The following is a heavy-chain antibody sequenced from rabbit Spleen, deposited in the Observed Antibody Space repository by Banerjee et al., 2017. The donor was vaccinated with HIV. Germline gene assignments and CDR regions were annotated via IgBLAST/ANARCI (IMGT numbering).Heavy chain of an antibody. J-gene: IGHJ4*01. V-gene: IGHV1S40*01. CDR1: GLDFSTSYW. Sequence: QSLEESGGDLVRPGASLTLTCTASGLDFSTSYWICWVRQAPGKGLEWIACIDTASNGGTYYANWVNGRFTISKTSSTTVTLQMTSLTAADTATYFCARDGSILGADLDLWGPGTLVTVS. CDR3: ARDGSILGADLDL. CDR2: IDTASNGGT. D-gene: IGHD4-2*01.